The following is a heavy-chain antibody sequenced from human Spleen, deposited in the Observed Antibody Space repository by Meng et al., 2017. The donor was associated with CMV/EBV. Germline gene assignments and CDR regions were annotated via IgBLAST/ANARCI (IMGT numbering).Heavy chain of an antibody. D-gene: IGHD6-13*01. J-gene: IGHJ1*01. Sequence: QVQLVHSGAEGKKPGASVKVSCQASGYTFTSYGISWVRQAPGQGLEWMGWISAYNGNTNYAQKLQGRVTMTTDTSTSTAYMELRSLRSDDTAVYYCARDQQLIPAEYFQHWGPGTLVTVSS. CDR3: ARDQQLIPAEYFQH. CDR1: GYTFTSYG. V-gene: IGHV1-18*01. CDR2: ISAYNGNT.